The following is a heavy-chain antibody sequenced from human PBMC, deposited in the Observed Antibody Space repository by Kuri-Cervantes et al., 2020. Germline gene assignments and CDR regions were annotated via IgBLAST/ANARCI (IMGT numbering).Heavy chain of an antibody. CDR1: GFTFRNYG. Sequence: GESLKSSCAASGFTFRNYGMHWVRQGPGKGLDWVALIWYDGSNKYYGDSVKGRFTISRDNAKSSSYLQMNNLRAEDTAVYFCARGHYGLDIWGQGTTVTVSS. CDR3: ARGHYGLDI. V-gene: IGHV3-33*01. J-gene: IGHJ6*02. CDR2: IWYDGSNK.